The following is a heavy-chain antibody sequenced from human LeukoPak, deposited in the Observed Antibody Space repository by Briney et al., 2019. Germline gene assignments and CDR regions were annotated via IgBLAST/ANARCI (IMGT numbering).Heavy chain of an antibody. CDR3: ARGPLDNIVGATGSDAFDI. V-gene: IGHV4-61*05. CDR2: IYYSGST. J-gene: IGHJ3*02. D-gene: IGHD1-26*01. CDR1: GGSISSSSYY. Sequence: KPSETLSLTCTVSGGSISSSSYYWGWIRQPPGKGLEWIGYIYYSGSTNYNPSLKSRVTISVDTSKNQFFLKLSSVTAADTAVYYCARGPLDNIVGATGSDAFDIWGQGTMVTVSS.